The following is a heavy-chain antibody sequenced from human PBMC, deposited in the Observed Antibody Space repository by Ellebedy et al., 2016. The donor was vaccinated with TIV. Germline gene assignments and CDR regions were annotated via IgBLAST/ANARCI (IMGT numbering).Heavy chain of an antibody. CDR1: GYTFTSYA. V-gene: IGHV1-3*01. CDR3: ARSGGQYSYGQIAPGFDY. Sequence: AASVKVSCKASGYTFTSYAMHWVRQAPGQRLEWMGWINAGNGNTKYSQKFQGRVTITRDTSASTAYMELSSLRSEDTGVYYGARSGGQYSYGQIAPGFDYWGQGTLVTVSS. CDR2: INAGNGNT. D-gene: IGHD5-18*01. J-gene: IGHJ4*02.